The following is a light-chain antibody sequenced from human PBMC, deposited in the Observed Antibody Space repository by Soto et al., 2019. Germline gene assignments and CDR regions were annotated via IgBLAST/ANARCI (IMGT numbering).Light chain of an antibody. J-gene: IGLJ2*01. Sequence: QSVLTQPPSVSAAPGQKVTISCSGSSSNIGNNFVSWYQQLPGTAPKVLIYDNNQRPSGIPDRFSGSKSGTSAILGITGLQTGDEADYYCGTWDSSLSAVVFGGGTKLTVL. CDR1: SSNIGNNF. CDR3: GTWDSSLSAVV. V-gene: IGLV1-51*01. CDR2: DNN.